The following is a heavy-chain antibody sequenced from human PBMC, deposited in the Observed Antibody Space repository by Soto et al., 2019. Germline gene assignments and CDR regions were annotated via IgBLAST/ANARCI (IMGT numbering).Heavy chain of an antibody. CDR3: ARRISARTYYFDY. D-gene: IGHD6-6*01. CDR2: IFHSGIS. Sequence: SETLSLTCAVSGGSITTVGYSWSWIRQPPGKGLEWIGYIFHSGISYSNPSLKGRVTMSVDGSKNRFSLRLSSVTAADTAVYYCARRISARTYYFDYWGQGTLVTVSS. J-gene: IGHJ4*02. CDR1: GGSITTVGYS. V-gene: IGHV4-30-2*01.